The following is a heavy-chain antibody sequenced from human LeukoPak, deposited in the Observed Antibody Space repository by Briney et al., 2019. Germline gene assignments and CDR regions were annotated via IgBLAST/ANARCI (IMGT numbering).Heavy chain of an antibody. V-gene: IGHV4-34*01. J-gene: IGHJ6*03. D-gene: IGHD3-3*01. CDR1: GGSFSGYY. CDR3: ARGHYTIFGVVSYMDV. Sequence: SETLSLTCAVYGGSFSGYYWSWIRQPPGKGLEWIGEINHSGGTNYNPSLKSRVTISVDTSKNQFSLKLSSVTAADTAVYYCARGHYTIFGVVSYMDVWGKGTTVTVSS. CDR2: INHSGGT.